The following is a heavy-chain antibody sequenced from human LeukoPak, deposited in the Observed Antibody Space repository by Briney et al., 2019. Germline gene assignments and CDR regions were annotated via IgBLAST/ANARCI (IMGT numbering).Heavy chain of an antibody. J-gene: IGHJ1*01. CDR2: ISNSGTAI. CDR3: ARAGYAMDTEYFQH. V-gene: IGHV3-48*03. D-gene: IGHD5-18*01. Sequence: GGSLRLSCAASGFTFTSFEMNWVRQAPGKGLEWVSYISNSGTAIYYADSVKGRFTISRDNAKSALYLQMNSLRAEDTAVYYCARAGYAMDTEYFQHWGQGTLVTVSS. CDR1: GFTFTSFE.